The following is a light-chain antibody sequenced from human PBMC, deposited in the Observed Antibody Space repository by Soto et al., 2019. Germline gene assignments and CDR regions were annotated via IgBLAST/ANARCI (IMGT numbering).Light chain of an antibody. CDR3: QQYNTYWDLT. J-gene: IGKJ4*01. CDR2: KAS. CDR1: QSIRNW. Sequence: DIQMTQSPYTLSASVGDRVTITCRTSQSIRNWLAWYQQKPGKAPKLLIYKASSLESGVPSRFSGSGSGTEFTLTISSLQPDDFATYYCQQYNTYWDLTFGGGTKVEIK. V-gene: IGKV1-5*03.